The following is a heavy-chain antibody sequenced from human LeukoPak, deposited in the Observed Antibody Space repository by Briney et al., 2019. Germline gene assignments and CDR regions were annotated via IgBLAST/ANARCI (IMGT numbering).Heavy chain of an antibody. J-gene: IGHJ6*03. CDR3: ARGRREKSDSSSYTNYYYYYYYMDV. Sequence: ASVKVSCKASGYTFTSYDINWVRQATGQGLQWMGWMNPNSGNTGYAQKFQGRVTITRNTSVSTAYMELSSLRSEDTAVYYCARGRREKSDSSSYTNYYYYYYYMDVWGKGTTVTVSS. CDR1: GYTFTSYD. V-gene: IGHV1-8*03. D-gene: IGHD6-13*01. CDR2: MNPNSGNT.